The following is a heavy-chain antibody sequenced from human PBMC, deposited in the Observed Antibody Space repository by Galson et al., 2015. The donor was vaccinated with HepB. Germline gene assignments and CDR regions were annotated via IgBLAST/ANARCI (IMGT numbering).Heavy chain of an antibody. CDR1: GFTFDTYA. J-gene: IGHJ4*02. Sequence: SLRLSCAASGFTFDTYAMSWVRQAPGKGLEWVSGISGSGGTDTYYADSVKGRFTISRDNSKNTLYLRMNSLRVEDTAVNFCTTGLMLLGVAWGQGSLVTVSS. CDR3: TTGLMLLGVA. CDR2: ISGSGGTDT. V-gene: IGHV3-23*01. D-gene: IGHD2-8*01.